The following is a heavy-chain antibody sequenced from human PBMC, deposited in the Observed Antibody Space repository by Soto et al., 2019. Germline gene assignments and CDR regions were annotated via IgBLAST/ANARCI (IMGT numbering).Heavy chain of an antibody. D-gene: IGHD4-17*01. CDR2: IYYSGST. V-gene: IGHV4-31*03. CDR3: ARDSLYGHAFDI. CDR1: GGSISSGGYY. Sequence: SETLSLTCTVSGGSISSGGYYWSWIRQHPGKGLEWIGYIYYSGSTYYNPSLKSRVTISVDTSKNQFSLKLSSVTAADTAVYYCARDSLYGHAFDIWGQGTMVTVSS. J-gene: IGHJ3*02.